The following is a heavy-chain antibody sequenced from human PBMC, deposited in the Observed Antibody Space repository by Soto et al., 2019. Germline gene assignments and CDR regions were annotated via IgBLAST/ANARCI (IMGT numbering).Heavy chain of an antibody. Sequence: ASVKVSCKASGGTFSSYAISWVRQAPGQGLEWMGGIIPIFGTANYAQKFQGRVTITADESTSTAYMELSSLRSEDTAVYYCARDPLGYYDSSGPQYGMDVWGQGTTVTVSS. CDR2: IIPIFGTA. J-gene: IGHJ6*02. CDR1: GGTFSSYA. V-gene: IGHV1-69*13. D-gene: IGHD3-22*01. CDR3: ARDPLGYYDSSGPQYGMDV.